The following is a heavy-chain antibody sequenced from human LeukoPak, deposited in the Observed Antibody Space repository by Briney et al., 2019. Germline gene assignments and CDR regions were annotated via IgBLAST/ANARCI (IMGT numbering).Heavy chain of an antibody. CDR1: GGTFSSYA. V-gene: IGHV1-69*01. CDR2: IIPIFGTA. Sequence: ASVKVSCKASGGTFSSYAISWVRQAPGQGLEWMGGIIPIFGTANYAQKFQGRVTITADESTSTAYMELSSLRSENTAVYYCARPNSGSYYYSFDYWGQGTLVTVSS. CDR3: ARPNSGSYYYSFDY. J-gene: IGHJ4*02. D-gene: IGHD1-26*01.